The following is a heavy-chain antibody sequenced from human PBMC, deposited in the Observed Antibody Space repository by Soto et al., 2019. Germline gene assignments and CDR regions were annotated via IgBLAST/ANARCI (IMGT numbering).Heavy chain of an antibody. CDR2: ISSSSSYI. D-gene: IGHD6-13*01. Sequence: VGSLRLSCAASGFTFSSYSMNWVRQAPGKGLEWVSSISSSSSYIYYADSVKGRFTISRDNAKNSLYLQMNSLRAEDTAVYYCARRIAAAVSWFDPWGQGTLVTVSS. CDR1: GFTFSSYS. J-gene: IGHJ5*02. CDR3: ARRIAAAVSWFDP. V-gene: IGHV3-21*01.